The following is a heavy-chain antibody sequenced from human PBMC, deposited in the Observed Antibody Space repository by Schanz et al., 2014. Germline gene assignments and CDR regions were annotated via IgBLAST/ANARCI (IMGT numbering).Heavy chain of an antibody. Sequence: EVQLLESGGGLVQPGGSLRLSCAASGFTFSSYAMSWVRQAPGKGLEWVSAISGGGGTTYYADSVKGRFTISRDNSKNTLFLQMNSLRAEDTAVYYCARDHTTESYYSAGPPIDYWGQGTLLTGSS. CDR1: GFTFSSYA. CDR3: ARDHTTESYYSAGPPIDY. J-gene: IGHJ4*02. V-gene: IGHV3-23*01. D-gene: IGHD1-26*01. CDR2: ISGGGGTT.